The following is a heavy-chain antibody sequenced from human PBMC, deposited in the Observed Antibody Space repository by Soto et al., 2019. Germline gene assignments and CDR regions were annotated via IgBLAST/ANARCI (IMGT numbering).Heavy chain of an antibody. V-gene: IGHV4-39*01. CDR3: VRISGSYSNWIDL. J-gene: IGHJ5*02. D-gene: IGHD1-26*01. Sequence: SETLSLTCTVSGCSISSSSYYWGWIRQPPGKGLEWIGSIYYSGSTYYNPSLKSRVTISVDTSKNQFSLKLSSVTAADTAVYYCVRISGSYSNWIDLSGQGPLVTVSS. CDR2: IYYSGST. CDR1: GCSISSSSYY.